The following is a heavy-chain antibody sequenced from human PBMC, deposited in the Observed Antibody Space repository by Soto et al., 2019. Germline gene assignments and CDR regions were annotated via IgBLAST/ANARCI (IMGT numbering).Heavy chain of an antibody. V-gene: IGHV4-39*01. CDR3: ARQSSEQQLPYDAFDI. CDR1: GGSISSSSYY. Sequence: QLQLQESGPGLVKPSETLSLTCTVSGGSISSSSYYWGWIRQPPGKGLEWIGSIYYSGSTYYNPSLKSRVTISVDTSKNQFSLKLSSVTAADTAVYYCARQSSEQQLPYDAFDIWGQGTMVTVSS. CDR2: IYYSGST. D-gene: IGHD6-13*01. J-gene: IGHJ3*02.